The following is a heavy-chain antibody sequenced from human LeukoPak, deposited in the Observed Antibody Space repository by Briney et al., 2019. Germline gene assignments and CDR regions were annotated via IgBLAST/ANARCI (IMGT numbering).Heavy chain of an antibody. J-gene: IGHJ4*02. Sequence: PSETLSLTCTVSGGSISSYYWSWIRQPAGKGLEWIGRIYTSGSTNYNPSLKRRVTMSVDTSKNQFSLKLSSVPAADTAVYYCATQGMAYYDSSGLVDYWGQGTLVTVSS. CDR3: ATQGMAYYDSSGLVDY. D-gene: IGHD3-22*01. V-gene: IGHV4-4*07. CDR1: GGSISSYY. CDR2: IYTSGST.